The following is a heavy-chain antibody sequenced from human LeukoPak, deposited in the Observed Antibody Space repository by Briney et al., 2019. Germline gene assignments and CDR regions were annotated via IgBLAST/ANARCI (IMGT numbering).Heavy chain of an antibody. CDR2: IYYSGST. J-gene: IGHJ3*02. D-gene: IGHD1-1*01. V-gene: IGHV4-59*01. CDR3: ARLERRQEAFDI. Sequence: SETLSLTCTVSSGSISRYYWSWIRQPPGKGLEWIGYIYYSGSTNYNPSLKSRVTISLDTSKNQFSLKLSSVTAADTAVYYCARLERRQEAFDIWGQGTMVTVSS. CDR1: SGSISRYY.